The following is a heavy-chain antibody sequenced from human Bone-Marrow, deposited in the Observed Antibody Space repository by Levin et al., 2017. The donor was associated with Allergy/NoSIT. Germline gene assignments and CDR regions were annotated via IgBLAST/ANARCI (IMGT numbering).Heavy chain of an antibody. CDR3: ARELGSTGDY. V-gene: IGHV3-30*04. CDR1: GFIFNNYP. J-gene: IGHJ4*02. CDR2: ISYEGSNK. Sequence: GGSLRLSCAASGFIFNNYPFHWVRQAPGKGLEWVAVISYEGSNKYYAESVRGRFTISRDGSKNTLYLQMDSLRTEDTALYYCARELGSTGDYWGQGTLVTVSS. D-gene: IGHD4-17*01.